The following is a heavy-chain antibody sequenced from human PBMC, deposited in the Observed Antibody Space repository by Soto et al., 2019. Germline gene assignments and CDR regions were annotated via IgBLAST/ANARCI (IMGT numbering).Heavy chain of an antibody. Sequence: QVQLVQSGAELKKPGSSVKVSCEASGGTFNSHTIIAWVRQAPGQGPEWMGRIIPTLDIVDYAQKFQDRVTITADRPTNTAFMELRSLVSEDTAVYYCARDERGYNYVSDYGLDVWGQGTIVTVS. J-gene: IGHJ6*02. CDR3: ARDERGYNYVSDYGLDV. CDR1: GGTFNSHT. D-gene: IGHD5-18*01. V-gene: IGHV1-69*08. CDR2: IIPTLDIV.